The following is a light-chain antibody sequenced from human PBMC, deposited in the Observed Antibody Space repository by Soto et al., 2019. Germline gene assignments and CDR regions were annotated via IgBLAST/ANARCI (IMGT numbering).Light chain of an antibody. CDR3: QKYNSALIT. Sequence: DIQMTQSPSSLSASVGDRVTIACRASQGISNYLAWYQQKPGRIPKLLIYAASTLQSGVPSRFSGSESGTDFTLTISRLQPEDVATYYCQKYNSALITFGQGTRLEIK. J-gene: IGKJ5*01. CDR1: QGISNY. V-gene: IGKV1-27*01. CDR2: AAS.